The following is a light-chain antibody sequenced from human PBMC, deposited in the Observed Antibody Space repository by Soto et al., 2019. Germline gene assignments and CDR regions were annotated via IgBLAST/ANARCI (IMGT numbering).Light chain of an antibody. CDR1: QSVSSSY. CDR2: GAS. Sequence: EIVWTQSPGTLSLSPGERATLSCKASQSVSSSYLAWYQQKPGQAPRLLIYGASSRATGIPDRFSGSGSGTDFTLTISRLEPEDFAMYHCQQYGSSPLTFGGGTKVEIK. CDR3: QQYGSSPLT. J-gene: IGKJ4*01. V-gene: IGKV3-20*01.